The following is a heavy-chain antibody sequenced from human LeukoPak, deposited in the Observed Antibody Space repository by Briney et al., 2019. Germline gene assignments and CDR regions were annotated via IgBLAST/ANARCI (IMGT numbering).Heavy chain of an antibody. CDR2: ISYDGSNK. J-gene: IGHJ5*02. CDR1: GFTFSSYG. V-gene: IGHV3-30*18. Sequence: SGGSLRLSCAASGFTFSSYGMHWVRQAPGKGLEWVAVISYDGSNKYYADSVKGRFTISRDNSKNTLYLQMNSLRAEDTAVYYCAKEWFDHWGQGTLVTVSS. CDR3: AKEWFDH.